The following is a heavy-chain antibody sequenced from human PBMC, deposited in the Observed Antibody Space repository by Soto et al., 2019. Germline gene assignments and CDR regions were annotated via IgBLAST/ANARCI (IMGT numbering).Heavy chain of an antibody. D-gene: IGHD3-22*01. CDR2: IYYSGST. J-gene: IGHJ4*02. V-gene: IGHV4-30-4*08. CDR3: ARAHSSYYDSSGYLDY. CDR1: ISSNISGNYC. Sequence: RSLTWSLSISSNISGNYCWSWDIQHRGKGLEWIGYIYYSGSTYYNPSLKSRVTISVDTSKNQFSLKLSSVTAADTAVYYCARAHSSYYDSSGYLDYWGQGNLVTDSS.